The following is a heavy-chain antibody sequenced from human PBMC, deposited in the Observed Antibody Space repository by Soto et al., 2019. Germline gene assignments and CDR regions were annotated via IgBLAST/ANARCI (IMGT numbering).Heavy chain of an antibody. Sequence: SETLSLTCTVSGGSISSGSYYWGWIRQPPGKWLEGIGSIYYSGSTYYNPSLKSRVSISGDTSKNQFSLKLSSVTAADTVVYYCARVGSYYYTGYYYYGMDVWRKVTRVTVSS. J-gene: IGHJ6*04. CDR3: ARVGSYYYTGYYYYGMDV. D-gene: IGHD1-26*01. CDR2: IYYSGST. V-gene: IGHV4-39*01. CDR1: GGSISSGSYY.